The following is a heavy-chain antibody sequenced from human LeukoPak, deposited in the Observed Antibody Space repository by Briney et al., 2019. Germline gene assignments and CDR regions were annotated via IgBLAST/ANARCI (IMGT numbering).Heavy chain of an antibody. CDR1: GGTFSGYN. CDR2: ISHSGTT. V-gene: IGHV4-34*01. Sequence: PSETLSLTCAVYGGTFSGYNWNWIRQPPGKGLEWVGEISHSGTTNYNPALKRRVTISVDTSKNQVSLKLSSVTAADTAVYYCARGSPNLDSWGRGTLVIVSS. J-gene: IGHJ5*01. CDR3: ARGSPNLDS.